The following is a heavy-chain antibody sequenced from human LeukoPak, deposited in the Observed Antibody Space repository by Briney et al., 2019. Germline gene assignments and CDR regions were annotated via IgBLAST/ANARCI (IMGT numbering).Heavy chain of an antibody. CDR1: GFTFSSYA. CDR2: ISGGGGST. D-gene: IGHD5-12*01. V-gene: IGHV3-23*01. CDR3: AKDGHMVATSADY. J-gene: IGHJ4*02. Sequence: GESLRLSCAASGFTFSSYAMSWVRQAPGKGLEWVSAISGGGGSTYYADSVKGRFTISRDNSKNTLYLQMNSLRAEDTAVYYCAKDGHMVATSADYWGQGTLVTVSS.